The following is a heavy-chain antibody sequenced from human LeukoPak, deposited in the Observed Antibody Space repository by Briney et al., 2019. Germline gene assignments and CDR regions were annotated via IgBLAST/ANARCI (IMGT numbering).Heavy chain of an antibody. CDR1: GYTFTSYY. J-gene: IGHJ4*02. V-gene: IGHV1-46*03. CDR3: ARDYGGNYLLGY. D-gene: IGHD4/OR15-4a*01. CDR2: INPSGGST. Sequence: ASVKVSCKASGYTFTSYYMHWVRQAPGQGLEWMGIINPSGGSTSYAQKFQGGVTMTRDTSTSTVYMELSSLRSEDTAVYYCARDYGGNYLLGYWGQGTLVTVSS.